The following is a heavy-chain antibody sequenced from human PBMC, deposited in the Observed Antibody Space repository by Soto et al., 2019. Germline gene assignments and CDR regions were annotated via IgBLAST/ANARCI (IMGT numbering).Heavy chain of an antibody. CDR2: IKQDGSEK. Sequence: GGSLRLSCAASGFTFSSYWMSWVRQAPGKGLEWVANIKQDGSEKYYVDSVKGRFTISRDNAKNSLYLQTNSLRAEDMAVYYCARSPYSSSSLYWGQGTLVTVSS. J-gene: IGHJ4*02. V-gene: IGHV3-7*01. CDR3: ARSPYSSSSLY. CDR1: GFTFSSYW. D-gene: IGHD6-6*01.